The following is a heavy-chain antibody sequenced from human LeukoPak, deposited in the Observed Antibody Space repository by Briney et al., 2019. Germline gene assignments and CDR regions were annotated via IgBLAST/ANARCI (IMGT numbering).Heavy chain of an antibody. CDR3: ATVNRVVPILYYFDY. Sequence: PGGSLRLSCAASGFTFSSYAMSWVRQAPGKGLEWVSAISGSGGGTYYADSVKGRFTISRDNSKNTLYLQMNSLRAEDTAVYYCATVNRVVPILYYFDYWGQGTLVTVSS. CDR1: GFTFSSYA. V-gene: IGHV3-23*01. J-gene: IGHJ4*02. D-gene: IGHD2-15*01. CDR2: ISGSGGGT.